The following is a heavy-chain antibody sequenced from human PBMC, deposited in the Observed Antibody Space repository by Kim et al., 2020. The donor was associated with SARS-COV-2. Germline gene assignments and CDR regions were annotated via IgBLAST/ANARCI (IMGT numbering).Heavy chain of an antibody. V-gene: IGHV4-59*01. J-gene: IGHJ3*02. CDR3: ARMKRDAATVMWLGAFDI. D-gene: IGHD4-17*01. Sequence: KSRVTISVDTSKNQFSLKLSSVTAADTAVYYCARMKRDAATVMWLGAFDIWGQGTMVTVSS.